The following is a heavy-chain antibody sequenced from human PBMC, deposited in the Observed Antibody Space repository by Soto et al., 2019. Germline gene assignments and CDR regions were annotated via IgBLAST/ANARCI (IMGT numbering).Heavy chain of an antibody. Sequence: QVQLPESGPGLVKPSQTLSLTCTVSGGSVSGGVYYWNWIRQHPEKGLEWIGYIYYSGSTYYNPPLRSRVTTSADTSKNQFSLKLSSATVADTAVYYWARSSVAGAGYFQHWGQGTQVIVSS. J-gene: IGHJ1*01. D-gene: IGHD6-19*01. V-gene: IGHV4-31*03. CDR2: IYYSGST. CDR3: ARSSVAGAGYFQH. CDR1: GGSVSGGVYY.